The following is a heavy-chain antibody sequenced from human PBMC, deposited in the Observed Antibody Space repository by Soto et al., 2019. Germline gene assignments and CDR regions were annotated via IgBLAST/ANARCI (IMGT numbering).Heavy chain of an antibody. CDR1: GGSMIGYY. D-gene: IGHD6-25*01. CDR2: IYYTGST. CDR3: ARVGSSGWHLDY. V-gene: IGHV4-59*01. Sequence: SETLSLTSTVSGGSMIGYYWILIRQPPEKRPEWIGYIYYTGSTNLNPSLKSRVTMSVDTSKNQFSMKLTSVTAADTAMYYCARVGSSGWHLDYWGQGALVTV. J-gene: IGHJ4*02.